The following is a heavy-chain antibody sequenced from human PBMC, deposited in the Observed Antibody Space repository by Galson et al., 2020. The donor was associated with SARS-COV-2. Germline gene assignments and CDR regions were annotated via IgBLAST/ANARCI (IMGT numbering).Heavy chain of an antibody. CDR3: AKRKELFWLGELNQGLDI. D-gene: IGHD3-10*01. J-gene: IGHJ6*02. CDR2: ISYEGSIK. CDR1: GFTFTNYG. V-gene: IGHV3-30*18. Sequence: GEPLKISCAASGFTFTNYGMHWVRQAPGKGLEWVALISYEGSIKYYADSVKGRFTISRDSSKNTLYLQMNSLSAGDTAVYYCAKRKELFWLGELNQGLDIWGQGTTVTVS.